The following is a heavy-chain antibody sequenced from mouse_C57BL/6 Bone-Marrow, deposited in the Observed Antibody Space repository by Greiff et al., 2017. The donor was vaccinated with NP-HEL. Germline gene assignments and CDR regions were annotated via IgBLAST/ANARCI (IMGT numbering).Heavy chain of an antibody. CDR2: ISSGGSYT. CDR1: GFTFSSYG. J-gene: IGHJ3*01. CDR3: ASPYDYDVAWFAY. V-gene: IGHV5-6*01. D-gene: IGHD2-4*01. Sequence: EVKLVESGGDLVKPGGSLKLSCAASGFTFSSYGMSWVRQTPDKRLEWVATISSGGSYTYYPDSVKGRFTFSRDNAKNTLYLQMSSLKTEDTAMYYCASPYDYDVAWFAYWGQGTLVTVSA.